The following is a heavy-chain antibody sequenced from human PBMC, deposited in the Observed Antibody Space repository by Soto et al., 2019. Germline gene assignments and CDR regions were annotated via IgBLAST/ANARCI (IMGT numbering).Heavy chain of an antibody. Sequence: ASVKVSCKASGGTFSSYAISWVRQAPGQRLEWMGGIIPIFGTANYAQKFQGRVTITADESTSTAYMELSSLRSEDTAVYYCASSPPYDILTGYYDYWGQGTLVTVSS. V-gene: IGHV1-69*13. D-gene: IGHD3-9*01. CDR1: GGTFSSYA. CDR3: ASSPPYDILTGYYDY. J-gene: IGHJ4*02. CDR2: IIPIFGTA.